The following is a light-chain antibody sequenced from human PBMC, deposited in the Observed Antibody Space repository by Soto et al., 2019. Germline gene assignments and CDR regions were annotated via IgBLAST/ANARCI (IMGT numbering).Light chain of an antibody. CDR2: AAS. CDR3: LQHNSYPWT. J-gene: IGKJ1*01. CDR1: QGIRND. Sequence: DVHLTLSPSSLSASVGNRVTITCRASQGIRNDLGWYQQKPGKAPKRLIYAASSMQSGVPSRFSGSGSGTEFTLTISSLQPEDVAAYYCLQHNSYPWTFGQGTKVDIK. V-gene: IGKV1-17*01.